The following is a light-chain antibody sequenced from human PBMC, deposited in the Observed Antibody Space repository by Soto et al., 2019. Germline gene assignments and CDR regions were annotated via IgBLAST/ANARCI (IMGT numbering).Light chain of an antibody. CDR1: SSNIASNT. J-gene: IGLJ1*01. CDR2: SND. CDR3: ASWDDSLNGHV. Sequence: VLTQPPSASGTPGQRVTVSCSGSSSNIASNTVNWYQQLPGTAPKLLIYSNDQRPSGVPDRFSASKSGTSASLAISGLQSEDEADYYCASWDDSLNGHVFGTGTKVT. V-gene: IGLV1-44*01.